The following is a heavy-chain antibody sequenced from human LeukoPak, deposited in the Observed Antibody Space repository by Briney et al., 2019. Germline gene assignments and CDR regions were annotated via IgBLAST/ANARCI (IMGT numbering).Heavy chain of an antibody. CDR1: GYTFTVYY. V-gene: IGHV1-2*02. CDR3: ARVKEMATIGAFDI. CDR2: INPNSGGT. D-gene: IGHD5-24*01. Sequence: ASVKVSCKASGYTFTVYYMHCVRQAPGQGLEWMGWINPNSGGTNYAQKFQGRVTMTRDTSISTAYMELSRLRSDDAAVYYCARVKEMATIGAFDIWGQGALVTVSS. J-gene: IGHJ3*02.